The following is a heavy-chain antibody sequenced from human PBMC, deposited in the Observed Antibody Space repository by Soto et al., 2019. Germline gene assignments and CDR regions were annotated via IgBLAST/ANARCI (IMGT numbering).Heavy chain of an antibody. CDR1: GFTFDDYT. V-gene: IGHV3-43*01. D-gene: IGHD5-12*01. Sequence: GGSLRLSCAASGFTFDDYTMHWVRQAPGKGLEWVSLISWDGGSTYYADSVKGRFTISRDNSKNTLYLQMNSLRAEDTAVYYCARDLRLRSGYDLPLNWGQGTLVTVSS. J-gene: IGHJ4*02. CDR2: ISWDGGST. CDR3: ARDLRLRSGYDLPLN.